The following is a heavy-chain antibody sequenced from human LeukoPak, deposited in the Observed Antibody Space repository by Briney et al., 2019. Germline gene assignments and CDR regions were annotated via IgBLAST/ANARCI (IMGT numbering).Heavy chain of an antibody. CDR2: INPHSGGT. J-gene: IGHJ4*02. CDR3: AREYYDILTGSLDY. CDR1: GYRFTGYY. D-gene: IGHD3-9*01. Sequence: ASVKVSCKASGYRFTGYYIHWVRQAPGQGLEWMGWINPHSGGTKFAQRFQGRVTMTRDTSISTAYMEVSRLRSDDAAVYYCAREYYDILTGSLDYWGQGTLVTVSS. V-gene: IGHV1-2*02.